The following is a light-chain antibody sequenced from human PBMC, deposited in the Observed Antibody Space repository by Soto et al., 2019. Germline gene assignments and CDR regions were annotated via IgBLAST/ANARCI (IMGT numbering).Light chain of an antibody. CDR2: GAS. V-gene: IGKV3-20*01. CDR3: QQYSSSRWT. CDR1: QSVSTTY. Sequence: EIVLTQSPGTLSLSPGERATLSCRASQSVSTTYLAWYQQKPGQAPRLLIYGASSRATGIPDRFRGSGSGTDFILTISRLEPEDFAVYYCQQYSSSRWTFGQGTKVEIK. J-gene: IGKJ1*01.